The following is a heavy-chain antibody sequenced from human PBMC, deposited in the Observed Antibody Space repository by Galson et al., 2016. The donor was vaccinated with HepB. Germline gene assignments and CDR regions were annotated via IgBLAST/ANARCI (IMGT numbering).Heavy chain of an antibody. V-gene: IGHV3-21*01. Sequence: SLRLSCAASGFNFSSYSMNWVRQAPGKGLEWVSYIRSSSIYKHYTDSVKGRFTISRDNSKNTMYLQMNSLRAEDTAVYYCARATYCSGGTCYYFDFWGQGTLVTVSS. D-gene: IGHD2-15*01. CDR2: IRSSSIYK. CDR1: GFNFSSYS. CDR3: ARATYCSGGTCYYFDF. J-gene: IGHJ4*02.